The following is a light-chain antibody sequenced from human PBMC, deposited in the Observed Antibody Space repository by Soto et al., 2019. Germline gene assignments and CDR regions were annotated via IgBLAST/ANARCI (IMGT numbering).Light chain of an antibody. CDR3: QQYDDSARYK. J-gene: IGKJ2*01. CDR2: ATS. V-gene: IGKV3-20*01. CDR1: QSINTRY. Sequence: EIVLTQSPGTLSLSPGERATLSCRANQSINTRYSAWYQQKPGQPPRLLIYATSSRAPGIPDRFSGSGSGTDFTLTISRLEPEDFAVYYCQQYDDSARYKFGQGTNLDIK.